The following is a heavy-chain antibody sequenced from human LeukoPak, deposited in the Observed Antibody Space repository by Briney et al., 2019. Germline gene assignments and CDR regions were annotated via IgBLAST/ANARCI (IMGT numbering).Heavy chain of an antibody. CDR1: GYTFTSYY. CDR3: ATDPYYYDSSGYGVY. Sequence: GASVKVSCKASGYTFTSYYMHWVRQAPGQGLEWMGIINPSGASTIYAQKFQGRVTMTEDTSTDTAYMELSSLRSEDTAVYYCATDPYYYDSSGYGVYWGQGTLVTVSS. J-gene: IGHJ4*02. V-gene: IGHV1-46*01. D-gene: IGHD3-22*01. CDR2: INPSGAST.